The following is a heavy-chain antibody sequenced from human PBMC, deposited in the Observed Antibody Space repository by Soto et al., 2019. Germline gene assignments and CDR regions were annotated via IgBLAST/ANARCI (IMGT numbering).Heavy chain of an antibody. CDR1: GGSISSSSYY. CDR3: ARQWCSGCHTGWGPFYYYYAMDV. J-gene: IGHJ6*02. V-gene: IGHV4-39*01. D-gene: IGHD6-19*01. Sequence: QLQLQESGPGLVKPSETLSLTCTVSGGSISSSSYYWGWIRQPPGKGLEWIGTIYYSGSTYYNPSLKSRVTISVDTAKNQFSLKLSSVTAADTAMYYCARQWCSGCHTGWGPFYYYYAMDVWGQGTTVTVSS. CDR2: IYYSGST.